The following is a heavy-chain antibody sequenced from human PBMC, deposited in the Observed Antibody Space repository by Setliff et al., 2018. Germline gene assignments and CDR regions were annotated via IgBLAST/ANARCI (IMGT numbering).Heavy chain of an antibody. CDR1: GGSFSGYF. Sequence: ETLSLTCAVYGGSFSGYFWSWIRQPPGKGLEWVSAISNSGGGTYYADPVKGRFTISRDNSKNTLFLQMNSLRAEDTAVYYCAKDVAITIFGVVTSSPHWGQGTLVTVSS. V-gene: IGHV3-23*01. J-gene: IGHJ4*02. D-gene: IGHD3-3*01. CDR2: ISNSGGGT. CDR3: AKDVAITIFGVVTSSPH.